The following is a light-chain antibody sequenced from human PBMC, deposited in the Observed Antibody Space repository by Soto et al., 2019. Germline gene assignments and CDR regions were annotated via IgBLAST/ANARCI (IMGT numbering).Light chain of an antibody. Sequence: EIVLTQSPGTLSLSPGERATLSCRASQSVSSIYLAWYQHKPGQAPRLLIYGASSRATGIPDRFSGSGSGTDFTLTISRLEPEDFAVYYCQQYGSSPPYTFGQGTKLEIK. CDR1: QSVSSIY. CDR3: QQYGSSPPYT. J-gene: IGKJ2*01. CDR2: GAS. V-gene: IGKV3-20*01.